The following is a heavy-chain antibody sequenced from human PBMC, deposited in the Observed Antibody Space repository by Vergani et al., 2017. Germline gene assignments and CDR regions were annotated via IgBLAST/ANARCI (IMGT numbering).Heavy chain of an antibody. V-gene: IGHV4-38-2*01. CDR1: DSSIMTNPY. CDR2: IHHSGDT. D-gene: IGHD3-10*01. J-gene: IGHJ6*02. Sequence: QVQLQESGPGLVKPSETLTLTCAVSDSSIMTNPYWGWFRQSPGKGLEWIGCIHHSGDTHYNSSLQSRVSISIVSSSKFSLSLTSVTAADTAIYYCARHRGSGGFFPSSYFYGMDVWGHGTTVTVSS. CDR3: ARHRGSGGFFPSSYFYGMDV.